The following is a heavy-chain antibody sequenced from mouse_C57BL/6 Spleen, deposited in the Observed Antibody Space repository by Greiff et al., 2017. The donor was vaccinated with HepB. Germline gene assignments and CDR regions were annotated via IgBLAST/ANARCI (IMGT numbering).Heavy chain of an antibody. Sequence: EVMLVESGGGLVKPGGSLKLSCAASGFTFSSYAMSWVRQTPEKRLEWVATISDGGSYTYYPDNVKGRFTISRDNAKNNLYLQMSHLKSEDTAMYYCARDRDYYGNLFAYWGQGTLVTVSA. CDR2: ISDGGSYT. J-gene: IGHJ3*01. D-gene: IGHD2-1*01. CDR1: GFTFSSYA. CDR3: ARDRDYYGNLFAY. V-gene: IGHV5-4*01.